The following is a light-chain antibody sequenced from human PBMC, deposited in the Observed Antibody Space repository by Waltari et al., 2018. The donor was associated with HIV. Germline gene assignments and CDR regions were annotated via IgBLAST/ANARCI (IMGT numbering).Light chain of an antibody. CDR3: QQYKYWPPWT. CDR2: GAS. J-gene: IGKJ1*01. Sequence: EIVMTQSPAPLSVSLGERATLPCRASQSVRYHLAWYQQKPGQPPRLLIYGASTRATGIPARFSASGSGTEFTLTISSLQSEDFAVYYCQQYKYWPPWTFGQGTKVDIK. CDR1: QSVRYH. V-gene: IGKV3-15*01.